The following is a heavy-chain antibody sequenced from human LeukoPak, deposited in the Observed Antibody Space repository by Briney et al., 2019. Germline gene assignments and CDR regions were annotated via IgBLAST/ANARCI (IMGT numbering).Heavy chain of an antibody. CDR1: GFIFSQYS. Sequence: GGSLRLSRAASGFIFSQYSMNWVRQAPGKGLEWVSHIRYTGETFYADSVKGRFTISKDNARNSLYLQMNDLRGEDTAVYYCAPDSPAIVVVPEKTLETENFDYWGQGTLVTVSS. V-gene: IGHV3-48*01. CDR2: IRYTGET. CDR3: APDSPAIVVVPEKTLETENFDY. D-gene: IGHD2-2*01. J-gene: IGHJ4*02.